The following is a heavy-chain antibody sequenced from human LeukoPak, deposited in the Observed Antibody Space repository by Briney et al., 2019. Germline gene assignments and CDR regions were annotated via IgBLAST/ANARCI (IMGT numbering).Heavy chain of an antibody. J-gene: IGHJ4*02. V-gene: IGHV3-9*01. CDR2: ISWNSGSI. D-gene: IGHD5-12*01. CDR3: AKLRGYSGYDPFDY. CDR1: GFTFRDAG. Sequence: LSGGSLRLSCAASGFTFRDAGMSWVRQAPGKGLEWVSGISWNSGSIGYADSVKGRFTISRDNAKNSLYLQMNSLRAEDTALYYCAKLRGYSGYDPFDYWGQGTLVTVSS.